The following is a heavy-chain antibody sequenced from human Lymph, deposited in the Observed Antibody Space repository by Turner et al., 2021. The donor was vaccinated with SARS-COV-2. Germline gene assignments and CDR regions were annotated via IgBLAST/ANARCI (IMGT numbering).Heavy chain of an antibody. CDR1: GYTFTSYD. D-gene: IGHD3-9*01. J-gene: IGHJ5*02. V-gene: IGHV1-8*01. Sequence: QVQLLQSGAEVKKPGASVKVSCKASGYTFTSYDIHWVRQATGQGLEWMGRINPNSGNTGYAQKFQGRVTMTRNNSISTAYMELSSLRAEDTAVYYCARAAQLTVWFDPWGQGTLVTVSS. CDR3: ARAAQLTVWFDP. CDR2: INPNSGNT.